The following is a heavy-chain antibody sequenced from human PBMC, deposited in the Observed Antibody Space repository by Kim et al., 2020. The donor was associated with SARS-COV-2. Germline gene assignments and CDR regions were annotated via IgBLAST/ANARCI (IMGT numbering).Heavy chain of an antibody. J-gene: IGHJ4*02. CDR1: GYSFTDYG. CDR2: ISAYNGKT. V-gene: IGHV1-18*01. D-gene: IGHD4-17*01. CDR3: ARDRGMTTVKRPVDY. Sequence: ASVKVSCKASGYSFTDYGISWVRQAPGQGLEWMGWISAYNGKTYYAQRVQGRVTMTTDTSTSTAYMELRSLRSDDTAVYCCARDRGMTTVKRPVDYWGQGALVTVSS.